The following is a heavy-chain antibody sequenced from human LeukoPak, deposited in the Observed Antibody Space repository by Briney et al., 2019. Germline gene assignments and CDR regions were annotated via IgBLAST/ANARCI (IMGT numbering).Heavy chain of an antibody. Sequence: GGSLRLSCAASGFTFTDYYMSWIRQAPGKGLEWVSYISSSGSTIHYADSVKGRFTISRDNAKNSLYLQMNSLRAEDTALYYCAKDRASYYYYGMDVWGQGTTVTVSS. V-gene: IGHV3-11*01. CDR3: AKDRASYYYYGMDV. J-gene: IGHJ6*02. CDR2: ISSSGSTI. CDR1: GFTFTDYY.